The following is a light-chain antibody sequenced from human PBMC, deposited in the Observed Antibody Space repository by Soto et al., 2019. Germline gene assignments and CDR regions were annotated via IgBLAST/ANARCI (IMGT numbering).Light chain of an antibody. J-gene: IGKJ4*01. CDR1: QDINNY. CDR2: DAS. V-gene: IGKV1-33*01. CDR3: QQYDNLPT. Sequence: DIQMTQSPSSLSASVGDRVTITCQASQDINNYLSWYQQKPGKAPKLLIYDASKGETGVPSRFSGSGYGTDFTFTISGLQPEDIATYYCQQYDNLPTFGGGTKVEIK.